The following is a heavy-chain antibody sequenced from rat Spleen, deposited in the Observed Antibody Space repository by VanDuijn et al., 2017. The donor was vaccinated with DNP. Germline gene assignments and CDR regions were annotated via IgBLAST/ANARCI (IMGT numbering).Heavy chain of an antibody. CDR1: GFTFNYYW. D-gene: IGHD1-6*01. CDR2: ITGGSGTT. CDR3: TRQDYYFNKGGWFAY. Sequence: EVQLVESGGDLVQPGRSLKLSCVASGFTFNYYWMAWIRQVPGKGLEWIASITGGSGTTSYPDSGKGRFTISRDNTESSLFLQMNSLTSEETATYYCTRQDYYFNKGGWFAYWGQGTLVTVSS. J-gene: IGHJ3*01. V-gene: IGHV5-31*01.